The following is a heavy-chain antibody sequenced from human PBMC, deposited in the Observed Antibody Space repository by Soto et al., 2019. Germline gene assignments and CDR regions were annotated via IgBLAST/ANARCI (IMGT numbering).Heavy chain of an antibody. J-gene: IGHJ4*02. CDR3: AIILLLPRIAAAGQSDY. CDR2: IYPGESDT. CDR1: GYSFTSYW. Sequence: GESLKISCKGSGYSFTSYWIGWVRQMPGKGLEWMGIIYPGESDTRYSPSFQGQVTISTDKSISTAYLQWSSLRASDTVMYYCAIILLLPRIAAAGQSDYWAQGTLVTVSS. V-gene: IGHV5-51*01. D-gene: IGHD6-13*01.